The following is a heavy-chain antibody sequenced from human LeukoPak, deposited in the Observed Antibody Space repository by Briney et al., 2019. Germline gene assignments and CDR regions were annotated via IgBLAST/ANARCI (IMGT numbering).Heavy chain of an antibody. CDR3: TRHIGYCSSTSCYWDETNY. J-gene: IGHJ4*02. V-gene: IGHV3-73*01. CDR1: GFTFSGSA. D-gene: IGHD2-2*01. Sequence: GGSLRLPCAASGFTFSGSAMQWVRQASGKGLEWVGRIRSKANSYATAYAASVKGRFTISRDDSKNTAYLQMTSLKTEDTAVYYCTRHIGYCSSTSCYWDETNYWGRGTLVTVSS. CDR2: IRSKANSYAT.